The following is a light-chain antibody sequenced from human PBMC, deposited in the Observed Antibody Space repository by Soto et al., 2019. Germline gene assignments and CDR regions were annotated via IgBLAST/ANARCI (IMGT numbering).Light chain of an antibody. J-gene: IGLJ3*02. CDR3: QVWDVTSDHVV. Sequence: SYELTQPPSVSVPPGQTARLTCGGNTIGGKSVYWYQQRPGQAPVLVVYDDTDRPSGIPERFSGSNSGNSATLTISRVEAGDEADYYCQVWDVTSDHVVFGGGTKVTVL. V-gene: IGLV3-21*02. CDR2: DDT. CDR1: TIGGKS.